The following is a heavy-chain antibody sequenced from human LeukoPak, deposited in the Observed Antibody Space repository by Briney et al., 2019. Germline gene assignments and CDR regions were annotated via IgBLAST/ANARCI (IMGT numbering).Heavy chain of an antibody. CDR2: IYTSGST. Sequence: SETLSLTCAVYVGSFSGYYWSWIRQPPGKGLEWIGRIYTSGSTNYNPSLKSRVTMSVEMSKNQFSLQLSSVTAADTAVYYCARYGNPAGFGELLFFPWFDPWGQGTLVTVSS. CDR3: ARYGNPAGFGELLFFPWFDP. V-gene: IGHV4-59*10. CDR1: VGSFSGYY. D-gene: IGHD3-10*01. J-gene: IGHJ5*02.